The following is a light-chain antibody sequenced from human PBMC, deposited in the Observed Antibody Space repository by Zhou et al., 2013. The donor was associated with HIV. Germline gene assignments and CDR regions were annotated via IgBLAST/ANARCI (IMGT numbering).Light chain of an antibody. CDR1: QSVSSN. Sequence: EIVMTQSPATLSVSPGERATLSCRASQSVSSNLAWYQQKPGQAPRLLIYGASTRATGIPARFSGSGYETEFTLTISSLQSEDFAVYYCQQYNTWPWGTFGQGTKVEIK. V-gene: IGKV3-15*01. CDR3: QQYNTWPWGT. J-gene: IGKJ1*01. CDR2: GAS.